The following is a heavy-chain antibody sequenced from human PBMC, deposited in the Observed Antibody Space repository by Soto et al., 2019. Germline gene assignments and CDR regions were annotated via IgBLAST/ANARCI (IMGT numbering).Heavy chain of an antibody. Sequence: GGSLRLSCAASGFTFSRYSMNWVRQAPGKGLEWVSSISSRSDIYYADSVKGRFTISRDNAKNSVSLQMNSLRAEDTAVYYCAREYTAWPLAYGLDVWGQGTTVTVSS. J-gene: IGHJ6*02. CDR3: AREYTAWPLAYGLDV. CDR2: ISSRSDI. CDR1: GFTFSRYS. V-gene: IGHV3-21*01. D-gene: IGHD2-2*02.